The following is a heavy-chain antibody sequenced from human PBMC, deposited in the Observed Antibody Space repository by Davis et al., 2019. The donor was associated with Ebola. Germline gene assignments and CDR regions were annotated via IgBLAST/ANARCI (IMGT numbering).Heavy chain of an antibody. CDR2: IYPGDSDT. D-gene: IGHD1-1*01. CDR1: GYSFTSYW. V-gene: IGHV5-51*01. CDR3: ARQSGKAYYYFAMDV. Sequence: PGGSLRLSCKGSGYSFTSYWIGWVRQMPGKGLEWMGIIYPGDSDTRYSPSFQGQVTISADKSISTAYLQWSSLKSSDTAVYYCARQSGKAYYYFAMDVWGQGTTVTVSS. J-gene: IGHJ6*02.